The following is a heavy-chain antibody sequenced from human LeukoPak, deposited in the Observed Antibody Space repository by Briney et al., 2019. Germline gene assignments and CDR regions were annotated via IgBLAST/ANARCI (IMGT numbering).Heavy chain of an antibody. Sequence: PGGSLRLSCAASGFTLSSYAMSWVRQAPGKWLEWVSAISDTGNTYHADSVKGRFTISRDSSKNTLFLQMNRLRPEDAAVYYCAKAPVTTCRGAFCYPFDYWGLGTWSPSPQ. CDR3: AKAPVTTCRGAFCYPFDY. CDR1: GFTLSSYA. CDR2: ISDTGNT. D-gene: IGHD2-15*01. V-gene: IGHV3-23*01. J-gene: IGHJ4*02.